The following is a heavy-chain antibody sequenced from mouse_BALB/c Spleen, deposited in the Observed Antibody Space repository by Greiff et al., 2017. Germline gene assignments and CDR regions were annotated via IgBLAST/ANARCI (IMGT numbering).Heavy chain of an antibody. CDR3: AKHASYDFRLWFAY. D-gene: IGHD2-4*01. V-gene: IGHV2-6-5*01. CDR2: IWGGGST. Sequence: VKLVESGPGLVAPSQSLPITCTVSGFSLTDYGVSWIRQPPGKGLEWLGVIWGGGSTYYNSALKSRLSISKDNSKSQVFLKMNSLQTDDTAMYYCAKHASYDFRLWFAYWGQGTLVTVSA. CDR1: GFSLTDYG. J-gene: IGHJ3*01.